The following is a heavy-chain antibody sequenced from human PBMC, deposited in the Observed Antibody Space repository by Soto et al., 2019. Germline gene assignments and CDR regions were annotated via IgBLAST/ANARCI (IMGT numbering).Heavy chain of an antibody. Sequence: GGSLRLSCAASGFTFSSYAMSWVRQAPGKGLEWVSAISGSGGSTYYADSVKGRFTISRDSSKNTLYLQMNSLRAEDTAVYYCAKDPLIAAAGRGPFDYWGQGTLVTVSS. CDR2: ISGSGGST. V-gene: IGHV3-23*01. CDR3: AKDPLIAAAGRGPFDY. D-gene: IGHD6-13*01. J-gene: IGHJ4*02. CDR1: GFTFSSYA.